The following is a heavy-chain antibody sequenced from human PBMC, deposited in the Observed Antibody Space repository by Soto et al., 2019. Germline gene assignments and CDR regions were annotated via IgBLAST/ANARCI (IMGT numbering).Heavy chain of an antibody. D-gene: IGHD3-10*01. V-gene: IGHV3-23*01. J-gene: IGHJ4*02. CDR1: GFTFSSYA. CDR3: AKDPILDYYGSGSYYDY. CDR2: ISGSGGST. Sequence: GGSLRLSCAASGFTFSSYAVSWVRQAPGKGLEWVSAISGSGGSTYYADSVKGRFTISRDNSKNTLYLQMNSLRAEDTAVYYCAKDPILDYYGSGSYYDYWGQGTLVTVSS.